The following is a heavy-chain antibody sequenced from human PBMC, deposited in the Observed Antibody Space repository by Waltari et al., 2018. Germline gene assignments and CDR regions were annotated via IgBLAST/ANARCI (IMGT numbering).Heavy chain of an antibody. CDR1: GGSISSSSYY. Sequence: QLQLQESGPGLVKPSETLSLTCTVSGGSISSSSYYRGWIRQPQGKGLEWIGSIYYSGSTYYHPSRKSRVTIAVDTSKNQFSLKLSSVPAADTAVYYCARHPAMTIMLWYFDLWGRGTLVTVSS. V-gene: IGHV4-39*01. J-gene: IGHJ2*01. CDR3: ARHPAMTIMLWYFDL. CDR2: IYYSGST. D-gene: IGHD2-8*01.